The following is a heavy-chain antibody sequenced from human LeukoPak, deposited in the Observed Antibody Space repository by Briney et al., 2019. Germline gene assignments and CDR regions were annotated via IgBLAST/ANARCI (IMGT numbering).Heavy chain of an antibody. Sequence: ASVKVSCKASGYTFTSYAMHWVRQAPGQRLEWMGWIDAGNGNTKYSQKFQGRVTITRDTSASTAYMELSSLRSEDTAVYYCARDHMGIAAAANGGDYWGQGTLVTVSS. CDR3: ARDHMGIAAAANGGDY. J-gene: IGHJ4*02. CDR1: GYTFTSYA. V-gene: IGHV1-3*01. CDR2: IDAGNGNT. D-gene: IGHD6-13*01.